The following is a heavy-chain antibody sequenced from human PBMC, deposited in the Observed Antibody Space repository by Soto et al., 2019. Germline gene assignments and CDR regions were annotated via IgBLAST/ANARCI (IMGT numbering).Heavy chain of an antibody. D-gene: IGHD2-2*01. Sequence: QVQLQESGPGLVKPSGTLSLTCAVSSGSISSSNWWSWVRQPPGKGLEWIGEIYHSGSTNYNPSLKSRVTISVDKSKNQFSLKLSSVTAADTAVYYCARRLGYCSSTSCYVSVSAFDIWGQGTMVTVSS. J-gene: IGHJ3*02. CDR1: SGSISSSNW. CDR2: IYHSGST. CDR3: ARRLGYCSSTSCYVSVSAFDI. V-gene: IGHV4-4*02.